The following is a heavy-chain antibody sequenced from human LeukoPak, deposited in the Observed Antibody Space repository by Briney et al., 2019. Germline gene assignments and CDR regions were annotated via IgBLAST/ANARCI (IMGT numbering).Heavy chain of an antibody. Sequence: SETLSLTCTVSGGSISSDSYYWSWIRQPAGKGLEWIGHIYTSGSTNCNPSLKSRVTISVDTSKNQFSLKLISVTAADTAVYYCAREGVGGYWGQGTLVTVSS. CDR1: GGSISSDSYY. CDR3: AREGVGGY. J-gene: IGHJ4*02. D-gene: IGHD3-10*01. V-gene: IGHV4-61*09. CDR2: IYTSGST.